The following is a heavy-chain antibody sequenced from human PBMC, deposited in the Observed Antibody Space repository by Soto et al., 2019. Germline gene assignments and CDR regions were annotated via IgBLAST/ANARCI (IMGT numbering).Heavy chain of an antibody. D-gene: IGHD2-2*01. Sequence: SETLSLTCSVSGGSISYNSYHWGWIRQPPGQGLEWIGSIFYTGTTFYNPSLESRVTMSVDTSKNSFSLHLTSVTAADTAVYFCARLVVVAPVANVWGKGTLVTVSS. CDR2: IFYTGTT. J-gene: IGHJ4*02. CDR1: GGSISYNSYH. V-gene: IGHV4-39*02. CDR3: ARLVVVAPVANV.